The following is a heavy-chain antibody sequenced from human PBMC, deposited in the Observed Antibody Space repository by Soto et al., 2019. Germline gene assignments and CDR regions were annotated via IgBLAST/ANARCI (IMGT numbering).Heavy chain of an antibody. J-gene: IGHJ3*02. D-gene: IGHD2-15*01. Sequence: QVQLQESGPGLVKPSETLSLACTVSGGSVNSGDYYWNWLRQPPGKGLEWIGYIYYSGNTNSNPSLKSRVTISVDTSKNQFSLKLSSVTAADTAVYYCARDKGWPFHDALDIWGQGTVVTVSS. CDR2: IYYSGNT. V-gene: IGHV4-61*08. CDR1: GGSVNSGDYY. CDR3: ARDKGWPFHDALDI.